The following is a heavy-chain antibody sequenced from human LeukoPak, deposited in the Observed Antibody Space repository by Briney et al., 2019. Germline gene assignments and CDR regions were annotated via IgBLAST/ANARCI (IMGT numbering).Heavy chain of an antibody. CDR2: IYTSGST. V-gene: IGHV4-61*02. J-gene: IGHJ3*02. Sequence: SQTLSLTCTVAGGSISSGSYYWSCIRQPAGKGLEWIGRIYTSGSTNYNPSLKSRVTISVDTSKNQFSLKLSSVTAADTAVYYCPTTSSSYAFDIWGQGTMVTVSS. CDR3: PTTSSSYAFDI. D-gene: IGHD6-13*01. CDR1: GGSISSGSYY.